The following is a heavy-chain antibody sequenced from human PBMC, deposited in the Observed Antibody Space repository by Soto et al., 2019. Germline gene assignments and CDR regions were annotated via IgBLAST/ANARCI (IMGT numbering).Heavy chain of an antibody. CDR2: IYYSGST. D-gene: IGHD2-2*01. CDR3: ARTKTSSTSFHVDY. CDR1: GGSISSGDYY. J-gene: IGHJ4*02. Sequence: QVQLQESGPGLVKPSQTLSLTCTVSGGSISSGDYYWTWIRQHPGKGLEWIGYIYYSGSTKHNPSPKSRITISVDTSKNQFSLKLNSVTAADTAVYYCARTKTSSTSFHVDYWGQGTQVTVSS. V-gene: IGHV4-31*03.